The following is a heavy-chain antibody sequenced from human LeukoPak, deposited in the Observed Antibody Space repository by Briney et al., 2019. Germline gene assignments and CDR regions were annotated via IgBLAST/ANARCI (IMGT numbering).Heavy chain of an antibody. Sequence: GASVKVSCKASGYTFTSYGISWVRQAPRQGLEWMGWISAYNGNTNYAQKLQGRVTMTTDTSTSTAYMELRSLRSDDTAVYYCARDRNSGYVPHMDVWGQGTTVTVSS. CDR1: GYTFTSYG. V-gene: IGHV1-18*01. CDR2: ISAYNGNT. J-gene: IGHJ6*02. D-gene: IGHD5-12*01. CDR3: ARDRNSGYVPHMDV.